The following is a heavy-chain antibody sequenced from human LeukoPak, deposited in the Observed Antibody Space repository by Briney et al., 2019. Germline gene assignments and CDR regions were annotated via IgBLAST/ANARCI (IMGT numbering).Heavy chain of an antibody. D-gene: IGHD3-22*01. J-gene: IGHJ4*02. CDR1: GGSFSGYY. Sequence: PSETLSLTCAVYGGSFSGYYWSWTRQPPGKGLEWIGEINHSGSTNYNPSLKSRVTISVDTSKNQFSLKLSSVTAADTAVYYCARKGGRYYDSSGYYYANWGQGTLVTVSS. V-gene: IGHV4-34*01. CDR3: ARKGGRYYDSSGYYYAN. CDR2: INHSGST.